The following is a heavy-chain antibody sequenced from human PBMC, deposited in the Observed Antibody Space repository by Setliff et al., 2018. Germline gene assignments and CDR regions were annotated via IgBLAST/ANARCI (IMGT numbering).Heavy chain of an antibody. CDR3: ARDGRLYGVSFDN. CDR1: GDSVSATSFY. V-gene: IGHV4-39*07. D-gene: IGHD4-17*01. Sequence: KPSETLSLTCIVSGDSVSATSFYWGWIRQSPGKGLEWIGSISYNGNTHYNPSLLSRVTISLDTSNNHFSLRVNSVSAADTAVYYCARDGRLYGVSFDNWGPGALVTVSS. J-gene: IGHJ4*01. CDR2: ISYNGNT.